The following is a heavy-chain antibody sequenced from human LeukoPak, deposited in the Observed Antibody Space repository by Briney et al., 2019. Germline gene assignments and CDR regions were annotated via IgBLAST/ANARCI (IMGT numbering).Heavy chain of an antibody. CDR2: ISGSGGST. J-gene: IGHJ6*02. CDR3: AKGLYCSSTSCYTDAYYYYGMDV. CDR1: GFTFSSYA. Sequence: GGSLRPSCAASGFTFSSYAMSWVRQAPGKGLEWVSAISGSGGSTYYADSVKGRFTISRDNSKNTLYLQMNSLRAEDTAVYYCAKGLYCSSTSCYTDAYYYYGMDVWGQGTTVTVSS. D-gene: IGHD2-2*02. V-gene: IGHV3-23*01.